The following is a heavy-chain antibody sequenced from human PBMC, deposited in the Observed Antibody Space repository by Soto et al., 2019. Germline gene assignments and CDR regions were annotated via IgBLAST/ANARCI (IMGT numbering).Heavy chain of an antibody. J-gene: IGHJ4*02. Sequence: EVQLLESGGGLVQPGGSLRLSCAASGFTFSSYAMSWVRQAPGKGVEWVSAISGSGGSTYYADSVKGRFTISRDNSKNTLYLQMNSLRAEDTAVYYCAKGTGYSSSWYYDYWGQGTLVTVSS. V-gene: IGHV3-23*01. CDR3: AKGTGYSSSWYYDY. CDR2: ISGSGGST. D-gene: IGHD6-13*01. CDR1: GFTFSSYA.